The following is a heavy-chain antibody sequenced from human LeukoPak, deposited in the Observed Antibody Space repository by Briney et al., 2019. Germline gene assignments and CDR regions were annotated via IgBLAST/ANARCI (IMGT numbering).Heavy chain of an antibody. CDR3: AKDAGNYDFWSGYYTVPWFDP. CDR1: GFTFSSYA. V-gene: IGHV3-48*01. Sequence: GGSLRLSCAASGFTFSSYAMHWVRQAPGKGLEWVSYISVSGSILYYADSVKGRFTISRDNAKSSLFLQMNSLRAEDTAVYYCAKDAGNYDFWSGYYTVPWFDPWGQGTLVTVSS. D-gene: IGHD3-3*01. J-gene: IGHJ5*02. CDR2: ISVSGSIL.